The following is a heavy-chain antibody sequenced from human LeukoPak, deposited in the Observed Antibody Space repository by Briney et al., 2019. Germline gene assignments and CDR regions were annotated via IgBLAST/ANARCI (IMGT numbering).Heavy chain of an antibody. CDR1: GFTFSSYA. CDR3: AKETYYYDSSGYYPGAFDI. Sequence: GGSLRLSCAASGFTFSSYAMSWVRQAPGKGLEWVSAISGSGGSTYYADSVKGRFTISRDNSKNTLYLQMNSLRAEDTAVYYCAKETYYYDSSGYYPGAFDIWGRGTMVTVSS. D-gene: IGHD3-22*01. V-gene: IGHV3-23*01. CDR2: ISGSGGST. J-gene: IGHJ3*02.